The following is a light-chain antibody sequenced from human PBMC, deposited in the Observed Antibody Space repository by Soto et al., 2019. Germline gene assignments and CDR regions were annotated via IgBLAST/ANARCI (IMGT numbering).Light chain of an antibody. V-gene: IGLV1-47*01. CDR1: ISNIGTNY. J-gene: IGLJ1*01. CDR3: AAWDDTVRSYV. Sequence: QCVLTQPPSGSGTPGQRVTISCSGGISNIGTNYVHWFQQLPGTAPKVLSNRDNQRPSGVPDRFSGSKSGTSASLAISGLRSEDEAEYYCAAWDDTVRSYVFGTGTQLTVL. CDR2: RDN.